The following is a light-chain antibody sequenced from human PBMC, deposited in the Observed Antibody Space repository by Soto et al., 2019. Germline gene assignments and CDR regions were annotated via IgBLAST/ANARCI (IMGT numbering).Light chain of an antibody. V-gene: IGKV1-5*01. CDR1: QSISSW. CDR3: QQYNSYSPWT. J-gene: IGKJ1*01. Sequence: DIQMTQSPSTLSASVGARVTITCRASQSISSWLAWYQQKPGKAPKLLIYDASSLESGVPSRFSGSGSGTEFTLTISSLQPDDFATYYCQQYNSYSPWTVGQGTKVDIK. CDR2: DAS.